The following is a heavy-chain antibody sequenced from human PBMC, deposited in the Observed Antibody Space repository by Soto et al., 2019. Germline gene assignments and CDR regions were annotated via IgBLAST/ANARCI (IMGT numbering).Heavy chain of an antibody. V-gene: IGHV3-48*01. CDR1: GFTFNTYN. J-gene: IGHJ4*02. Sequence: GGSLRLSCAASGFTFNTYNMNWVRQAPGKGLEWVSYISDSSSTIHYADSVEGRFTISRDNAKNSLYLQMNSLRAEDTAVYYCARDDYPYYDDSSGYHFDYWGQGALVTVSS. CDR3: ARDDYPYYDDSSGYHFDY. CDR2: ISDSSSTI. D-gene: IGHD3-22*01.